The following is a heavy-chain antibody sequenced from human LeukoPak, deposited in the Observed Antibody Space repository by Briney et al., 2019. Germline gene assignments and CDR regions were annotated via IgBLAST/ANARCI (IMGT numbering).Heavy chain of an antibody. J-gene: IGHJ4*02. CDR2: IRYDVSNK. D-gene: IGHD6-13*01. Sequence: GGSLRLSCAPSGFTFSSYGMHWARQAPGKGLEWVAFIRYDVSNKYYADCVKGRFTISRDNAKNSLYLQMNTLRAEDTAVYYCARDHPAAGIIFDYWGQGTLVTVSS. V-gene: IGHV3-30*02. CDR3: ARDHPAAGIIFDY. CDR1: GFTFSSYG.